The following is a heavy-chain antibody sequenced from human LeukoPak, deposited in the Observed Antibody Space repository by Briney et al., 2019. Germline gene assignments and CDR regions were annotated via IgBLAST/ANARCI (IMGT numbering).Heavy chain of an antibody. D-gene: IGHD2-21*02. Sequence: PGGSLRLSCAASGLTFSNHAMTWVRQAPGKGLEWVSTISGVGDEVYYVDSVKGRFTISRDNSVNTLYLQMNSLRGEDTASYYCAKGGRLQITDYWGQGTLVTVSS. CDR2: ISGVGDEV. J-gene: IGHJ4*02. CDR1: GLTFSNHA. CDR3: AKGGRLQITDY. V-gene: IGHV3-23*01.